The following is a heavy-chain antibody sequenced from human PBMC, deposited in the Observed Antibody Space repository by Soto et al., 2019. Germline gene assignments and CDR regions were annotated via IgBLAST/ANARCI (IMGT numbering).Heavy chain of an antibody. CDR3: ARVADCTYSSNCNGRAAFDM. J-gene: IGHJ3*02. CDR1: GFTLSSHW. V-gene: IGHV3-74*01. D-gene: IGHD6-13*01. CDR2: INRDGSTI. Sequence: EVQLVESGGGLAQPGGSLRLSCAASGFTLSSHWMHWVRQAPGKGLVWVSRINRDGSTINYDDSVRGRYTISRDNAKNALSLQMNSLRAEDTGVYYCARVADCTYSSNCNGRAAFDMWGQGTMVTVSS.